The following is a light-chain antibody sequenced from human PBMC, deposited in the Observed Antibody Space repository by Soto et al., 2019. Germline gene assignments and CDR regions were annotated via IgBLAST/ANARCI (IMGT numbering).Light chain of an antibody. CDR1: SSNIGNNY. CDR2: ESN. CDR3: GTWDSSLSVVI. J-gene: IGLJ2*01. V-gene: IGLV1-51*02. Sequence: QSVLTQPPSVSAAPGQKVTISCSGSSSNIGNNYVSWYQQLPGTVPKLLIYESNKRPSGIPDRFSGSKSGTSATLGITGLQTGDEADYYCGTWDSSLSVVIFGGGTKLTVL.